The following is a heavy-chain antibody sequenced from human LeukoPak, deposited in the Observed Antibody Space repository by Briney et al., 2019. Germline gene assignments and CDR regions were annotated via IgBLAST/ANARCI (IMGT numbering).Heavy chain of an antibody. CDR2: IYSGGST. V-gene: IGHV3-66*01. Sequence: GGSLRLSCAASGFTVSSNYMSWVRQAPGKGLEWVSVIYSGGSTYYADSVKGRFTISRDKSKNTLYLQMNSLRAEDAAVYDCARDPRWGRRPYYYAMDVWREGPTVTVSS. CDR3: ARDPRWGRRPYYYAMDV. D-gene: IGHD3-16*01. CDR1: GFTVSSNY. J-gene: IGHJ6*04.